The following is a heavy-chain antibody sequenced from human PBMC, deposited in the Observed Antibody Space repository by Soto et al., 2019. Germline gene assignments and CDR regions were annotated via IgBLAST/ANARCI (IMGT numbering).Heavy chain of an antibody. CDR2: IVVGSGNT. CDR3: AADLGGDSFDY. J-gene: IGHJ4*02. Sequence: TSVKVSCKASGFTFTSSAVQWVRQARGQRLEWIGWIVVGSGNTNYAQKFQERVTITRDMSTSTAYMELSSLRSEDTAVYYCAADLGGDSFDYWGQGTLVTVSS. CDR1: GFTFTSSA. V-gene: IGHV1-58*01. D-gene: IGHD2-21*01.